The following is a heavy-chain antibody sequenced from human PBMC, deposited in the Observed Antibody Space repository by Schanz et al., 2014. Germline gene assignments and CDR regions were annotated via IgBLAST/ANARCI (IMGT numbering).Heavy chain of an antibody. CDR3: AKAEYDILTDSYSRLDP. Sequence: QVQLVQSGAEVKKPGASVRVSCKASGYTFTTYAMSWVRQAPGQGLEWVGWINTGSGDTKYSQNFQGRVTMTTDTSTSTAYMALTDLRSDDTAVYYCAKAEYDILTDSYSRLDPWGQGTLVTVSS. D-gene: IGHD3-9*01. V-gene: IGHV1-18*01. J-gene: IGHJ5*02. CDR2: INTGSGDT. CDR1: GYTFTTYA.